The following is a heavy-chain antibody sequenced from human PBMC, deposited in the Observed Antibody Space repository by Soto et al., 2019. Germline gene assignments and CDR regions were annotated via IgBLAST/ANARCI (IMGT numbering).Heavy chain of an antibody. V-gene: IGHV4-34*01. D-gene: IGHD3-10*01. CDR1: GGSFSGYY. CDR3: ARDFHYYGSVSPEARAFLS. J-gene: IGHJ4*02. Sequence: SETLSLTCAVYGGSFSGYYWSWIRQPPGKGLEWIGEINHSGSTNYNPSLKSRVTISVDTSKNQFSLKLSSVTAADTAVYYCARDFHYYGSVSPEARAFLSRGKATLVIGSS. CDR2: INHSGST.